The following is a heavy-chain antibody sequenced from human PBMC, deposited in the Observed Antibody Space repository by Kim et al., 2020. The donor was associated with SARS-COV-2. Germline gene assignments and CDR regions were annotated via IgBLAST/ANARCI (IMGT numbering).Heavy chain of an antibody. CDR3: ARSTPRNPGYY. V-gene: IGHV1-18*01. J-gene: IGHJ4*02. Sequence: TNYAQKLQGRVTMTTDTSTSTAYMELRSLRSDDTAVYYCARSTPRNPGYYWGQGTLVTVSS. CDR2: T.